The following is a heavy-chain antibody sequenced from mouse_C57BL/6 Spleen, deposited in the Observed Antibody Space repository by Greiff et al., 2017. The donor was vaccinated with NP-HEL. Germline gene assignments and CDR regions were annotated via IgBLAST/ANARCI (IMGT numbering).Heavy chain of an antibody. D-gene: IGHD2-5*01. CDR1: GYTFTSYW. Sequence: QVQLQQSGAELVKPGASVKLSCKASGYTFTSYWMHWVKQRPGQGLEWIGMIHPNSGSTNYNEKFKSKATLTVDKSSSTAYMQLSSLTSEDSAVYYCARSISNYDAMDYWGQGTSVTVSS. CDR2: IHPNSGST. CDR3: ARSISNYDAMDY. V-gene: IGHV1-64*01. J-gene: IGHJ4*01.